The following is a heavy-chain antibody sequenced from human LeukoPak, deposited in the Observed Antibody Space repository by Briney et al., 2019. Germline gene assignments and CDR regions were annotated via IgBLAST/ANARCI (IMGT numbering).Heavy chain of an antibody. CDR1: GYTVTGHY. D-gene: IGHD5-12*01. CDR2: LNPNSGGT. J-gene: IGHJ4*02. V-gene: IGHV1-2*02. Sequence: ASVKVSCKASGYTVTGHYLHWVRQAPGQGLEWMGWLNPNSGGTNYAQKFQGRVTMTRDTSINTAYMELNSLTSDDTAMYYCAKEPYRGFSSSHNMDSWGQGTLVTVSS. CDR3: AKEPYRGFSSSHNMDS.